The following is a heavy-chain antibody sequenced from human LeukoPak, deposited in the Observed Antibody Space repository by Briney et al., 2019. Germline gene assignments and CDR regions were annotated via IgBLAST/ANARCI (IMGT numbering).Heavy chain of an antibody. J-gene: IGHJ4*02. V-gene: IGHV4-4*07. CDR3: ARDRGYSYAFDY. D-gene: IGHD5-18*01. CDR2: IYTSGST. CDR1: GGSISSYY. Sequence: SETLSLTCTVSGGSISSYYWSWIRQPAGKGLEWIGRIYTSGSTNYNPSLKSRVTISIDTSKNQFSLKLNSVTAADTAVYCCARDRGYSYAFDYWGQGTLVTVSS.